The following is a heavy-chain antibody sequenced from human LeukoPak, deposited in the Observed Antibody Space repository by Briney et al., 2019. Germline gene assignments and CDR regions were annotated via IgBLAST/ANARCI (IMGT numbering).Heavy chain of an antibody. D-gene: IGHD6-6*01. CDR1: GFTFSRYS. J-gene: IGHJ4*02. Sequence: GGSLRLSCAASGFTFSRYSMHWVRQAPGKGLEYVSAISNNGGSTYYAKSVKGRFTISRDNSKNTLYLQMGSLRAEDMAVYHCARTSIAAREADYWGQGTLVTVSS. V-gene: IGHV3-64*01. CDR3: ARTSIAAREADY. CDR2: ISNNGGST.